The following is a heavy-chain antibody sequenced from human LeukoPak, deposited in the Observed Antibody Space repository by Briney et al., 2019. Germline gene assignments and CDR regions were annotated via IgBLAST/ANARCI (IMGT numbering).Heavy chain of an antibody. D-gene: IGHD3-10*01. CDR3: AREGSGSYYNPNWFDP. V-gene: IGHV3-11*04. CDR2: ISRSGSTK. J-gene: IGHJ5*02. Sequence: GGSLRLSCAASGFTFGDYNMRWIRQAPGKGLEWVSSISRSGSTKYYADSVKGRFTISRDNAKNSLYLQMNSLRAEDTAVYYCAREGSGSYYNPNWFDPWGQGTLVTVSS. CDR1: GFTFGDYN.